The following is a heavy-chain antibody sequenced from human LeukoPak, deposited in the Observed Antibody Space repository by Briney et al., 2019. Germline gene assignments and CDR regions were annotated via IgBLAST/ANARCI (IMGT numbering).Heavy chain of an antibody. CDR3: ARDVRRVVPALNWFDP. D-gene: IGHD2-2*01. V-gene: IGHV4-39*07. J-gene: IGHJ5*02. Sequence: SETLSLTCTVSGGSISSSSYYWGWIRQPPGKGLEWIGSIYYSGSTYYNPFLKSRVTISVDTSKNQFSLKLSSVTAADTAVYYCARDVRRVVPALNWFDPWGQGTLVTVSS. CDR2: IYYSGST. CDR1: GGSISSSSYY.